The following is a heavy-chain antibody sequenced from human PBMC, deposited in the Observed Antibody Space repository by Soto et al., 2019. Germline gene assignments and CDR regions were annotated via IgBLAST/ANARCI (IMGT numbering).Heavy chain of an antibody. J-gene: IGHJ4*02. CDR3: ARRLGWYAIDY. D-gene: IGHD6-19*01. Sequence: QVLLQESGPGLVQPSGTLSLSCVVSGVSIGSNYYWGWVRQPPGKGLEWLGDMSHIGSVNYNPSLESRVTISMDQPQIRFSLKLNSVTAADTAVYYCARRLGWYAIDYWGQGTLVMVSS. CDR2: MSHIGSV. V-gene: IGHV4-4*02. CDR1: GVSIGSNYY.